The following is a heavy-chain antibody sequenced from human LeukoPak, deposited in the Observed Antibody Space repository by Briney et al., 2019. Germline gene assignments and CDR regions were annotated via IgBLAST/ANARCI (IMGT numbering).Heavy chain of an antibody. CDR2: IYYSGST. Sequence: SETLSLTCTVSGGSISSSSYYRGWIRQPPGKGLEWIGSIYYSGSTYYNPSLKSRVTISVDTSKNQFSLKLSSVTAADTAVYYCASYYNVVFDYWGQGTLVTVSS. CDR1: GGSISSSSYY. CDR3: ASYYNVVFDY. V-gene: IGHV4-39*01. D-gene: IGHD3-10*01. J-gene: IGHJ4*02.